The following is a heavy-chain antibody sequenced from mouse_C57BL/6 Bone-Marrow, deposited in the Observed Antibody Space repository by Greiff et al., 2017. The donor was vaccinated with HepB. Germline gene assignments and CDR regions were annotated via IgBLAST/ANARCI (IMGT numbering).Heavy chain of an antibody. D-gene: IGHD3-1*01. CDR1: GFTFTDYY. V-gene: IGHV7-3*01. CDR2: IRNKANGYTT. CDR3: ARYRLGYFDY. Sequence: EVKLMESGGGLVQPGGSLSLSCAASGFTFTDYYMSWVRQPPGKALEWLGFIRNKANGYTTEYSASVKGRFTISRDNSQSILYLQMNALRAEDSATYYGARYRLGYFDYWGQGTTLTVSS. J-gene: IGHJ2*01.